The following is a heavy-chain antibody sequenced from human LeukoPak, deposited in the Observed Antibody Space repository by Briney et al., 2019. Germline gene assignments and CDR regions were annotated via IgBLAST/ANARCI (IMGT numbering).Heavy chain of an antibody. V-gene: IGHV3-33*01. J-gene: IGHJ4*02. Sequence: GRSLRLSCAASGFSFSAYGVHWVRQAPGKGLEWVAVIWCDGSNKDYADSVKGRFTFSRDNSKNTLYLQMNSLTVEDTAVYYCARSQSSSLIDYWGQGTLVTVSS. CDR2: IWCDGSNK. D-gene: IGHD6-13*01. CDR3: ARSQSSSLIDY. CDR1: GFSFSAYG.